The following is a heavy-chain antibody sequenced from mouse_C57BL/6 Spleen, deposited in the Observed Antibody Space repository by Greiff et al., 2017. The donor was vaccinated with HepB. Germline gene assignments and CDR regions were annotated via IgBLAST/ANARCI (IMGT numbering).Heavy chain of an antibody. V-gene: IGHV1-15*01. CDR1: GYTFTDYE. J-gene: IGHJ2*01. CDR2: IDPETGGT. D-gene: IGHD4-1*01. CDR3: TRELGRGYFDY. Sequence: QVQLQQSGAELVRPGASVTLSCKALGYTFTDYEMHWVKQTPVHGLEWIGAIDPETGGTAYNQKFKGKAILTADKSSSTAYIELRSLTSEDSAVYYCTRELGRGYFDYWGQGTTLTVSS.